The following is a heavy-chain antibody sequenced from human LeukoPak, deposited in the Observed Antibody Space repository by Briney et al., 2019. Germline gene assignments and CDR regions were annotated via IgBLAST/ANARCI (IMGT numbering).Heavy chain of an antibody. CDR3: ASENDYDILTGYGGNWFDP. D-gene: IGHD3-9*01. J-gene: IGHJ5*02. Sequence: SVKVSCKASGGTFSSYAISWVRQAPGQGLEWMGRIIPILGIANYAQRFQGRVTITADKSTSTAYMELSSLRSEDTAVYYCASENDYDILTGYGGNWFDPWGQGTLVTVSS. V-gene: IGHV1-69*04. CDR2: IIPILGIA. CDR1: GGTFSSYA.